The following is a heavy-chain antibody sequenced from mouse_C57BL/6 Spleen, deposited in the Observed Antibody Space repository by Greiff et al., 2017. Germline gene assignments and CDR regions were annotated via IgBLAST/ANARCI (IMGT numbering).Heavy chain of an antibody. Sequence: VQLQQSGAELVRPGTSVKVSCKASGYAFTNYLIEWVKQRPGQGLEWIGVINPGSGGTNYNEKFKGKATLTADKSSSTAYMQLSSLTSEDSAVYFCARGQARAMDYWGQGTSVTVSS. CDR2: INPGSGGT. CDR1: GYAFTNYL. J-gene: IGHJ4*01. V-gene: IGHV1-54*01. D-gene: IGHD3-2*02. CDR3: ARGQARAMDY.